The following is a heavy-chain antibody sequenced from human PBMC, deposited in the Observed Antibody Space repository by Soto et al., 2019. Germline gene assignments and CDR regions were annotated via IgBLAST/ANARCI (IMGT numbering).Heavy chain of an antibody. CDR2: IYHSGST. Sequence: SETLSLTCAVSCGSISSSNWWSWVRQPPGKGLEWIGEIYHSGSTNYNPSLKSRVTISVDKSKNQFSLKLSSVTAADTAVYYRATEFRDLRFLEWSRYYYGMDVRGKGTTVTVSS. D-gene: IGHD3-3*01. CDR3: ATEFRDLRFLEWSRYYYGMDV. J-gene: IGHJ6*04. CDR1: CGSISSSNW. V-gene: IGHV4-4*02.